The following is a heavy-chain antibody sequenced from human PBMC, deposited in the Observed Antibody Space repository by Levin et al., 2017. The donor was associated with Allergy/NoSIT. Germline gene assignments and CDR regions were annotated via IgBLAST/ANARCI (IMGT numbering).Heavy chain of an antibody. CDR2: VFYSGST. CDR1: GGSISGYY. J-gene: IGHJ4*02. V-gene: IGHV4-59*08. D-gene: IGHD3-3*01. CDR3: ARHRSQYDYFDS. Sequence: PSETLSLTCTVSGGSISGYYWSWIRQPPGKGLEWVGFVFYSGSTNYNPSLKGRVTTSVDTSENRFSLKLSSVTAADTAVYYCARHRSQYDYFDSWGQGALVTVSS.